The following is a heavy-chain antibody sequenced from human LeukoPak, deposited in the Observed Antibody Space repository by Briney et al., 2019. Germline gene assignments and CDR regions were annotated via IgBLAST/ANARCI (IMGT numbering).Heavy chain of an antibody. J-gene: IGHJ4*02. Sequence: ASVKVSCKASGYTFTNYYMHWVRQAPGQGLEWMGLINPTGSSTNYAQKFQERVTITRDMSTSTAYMELSSLRSEDTAVYYCAAEQEGYSSMWGQGTLVTVSS. CDR3: AAEQEGYSSM. CDR2: INPTGSST. CDR1: GYTFTNYY. V-gene: IGHV1-46*01. D-gene: IGHD6-19*01.